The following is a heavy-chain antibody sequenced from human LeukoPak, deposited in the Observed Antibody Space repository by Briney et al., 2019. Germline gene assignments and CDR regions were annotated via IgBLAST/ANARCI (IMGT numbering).Heavy chain of an antibody. V-gene: IGHV3-21*01. CDR3: ARERLYGASALEY. CDR2: ISSSSSYI. Sequence: GGSLRLSCAASGFTFSSYSMNWVRQAPGKGLEWVSSISSSSSYIYYADSVKGRFTISRDNAKNSLYLQMNSLRAEDTAVYYCARERLYGASALEYWGQGTLVTVSS. D-gene: IGHD4-17*01. J-gene: IGHJ4*02. CDR1: GFTFSSYS.